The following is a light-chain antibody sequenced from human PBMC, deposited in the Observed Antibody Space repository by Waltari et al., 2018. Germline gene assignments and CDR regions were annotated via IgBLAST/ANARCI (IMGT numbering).Light chain of an antibody. J-gene: IGLJ1*01. Sequence: QSILTQPASGAGAPGKRATLSCTGSSSNLGAGDDVQGYQQRPGTAPNLLIYGNNNRPSGVPDRFSGSKSGTSASLAITGLQVEDEADYYCQSYDSLSWSKVFGTGTKVTVL. CDR2: GNN. CDR1: SSNLGAGDD. V-gene: IGLV1-40*01. CDR3: QSYDSLSWSKV.